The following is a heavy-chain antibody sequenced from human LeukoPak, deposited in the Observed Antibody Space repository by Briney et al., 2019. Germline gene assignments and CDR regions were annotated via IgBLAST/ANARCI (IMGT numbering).Heavy chain of an antibody. Sequence: GSLRLSCAASGFTFSSYWMSWVRQAPGKGLEWVANIKQDGSEKYYVDSVKGRFTISRDNAKNSLYLQMNSLRAEDTAVYYCARVGDTAMYYYMDVWGKGTTVTVSS. J-gene: IGHJ6*03. CDR1: GFTFSSYW. CDR2: IKQDGSEK. CDR3: ARVGDTAMYYYMDV. V-gene: IGHV3-7*01. D-gene: IGHD5-18*01.